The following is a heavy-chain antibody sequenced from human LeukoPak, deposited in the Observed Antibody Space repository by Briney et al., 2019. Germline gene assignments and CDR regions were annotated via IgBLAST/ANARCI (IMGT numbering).Heavy chain of an antibody. D-gene: IGHD3-10*01. CDR2: SYHSGST. CDR1: GYSISSGYY. CDR3: ARSSGATYYYGSGSYYYYYYMDV. V-gene: IGHV4-38-2*02. Sequence: PAETLSLTCTVSGYSISSGYYWGWIRQPPGKGLEWIGSSYHSGSTYYNPSLKSRVTISVDTSKNQFSLKLSSVTAADTAVYYCARSSGATYYYGSGSYYYYYYMDVWGKGTTVTISS. J-gene: IGHJ6*03.